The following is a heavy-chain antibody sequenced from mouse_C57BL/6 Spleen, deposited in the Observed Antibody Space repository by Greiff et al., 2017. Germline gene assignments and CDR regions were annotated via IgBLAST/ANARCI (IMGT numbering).Heavy chain of an antibody. CDR3: ARTSGYDYPYYFDY. D-gene: IGHD2-4*01. Sequence: QVQLKESGPELVKPGASVKLSCKASGYTFTSYDINWVKQRPGQGLEWIGWIYPRDGSTKYNEKFKGKATLTVDTSSSTAYMELHSLTSEDSAVYFCARTSGYDYPYYFDYWGQGTTLTVSS. J-gene: IGHJ2*01. CDR2: IYPRDGST. CDR1: GYTFTSYD. V-gene: IGHV1-85*01.